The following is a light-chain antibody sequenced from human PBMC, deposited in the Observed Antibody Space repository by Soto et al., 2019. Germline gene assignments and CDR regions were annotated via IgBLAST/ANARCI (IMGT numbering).Light chain of an antibody. V-gene: IGLV2-23*01. CDR2: EGS. Sequence: QSVLTQPASVSGSPGQSITISCSGSFSNIGSYNLVSWYQQHPGKAPKAIIYEGSKRPSGVSNRFSGSKSGSTASLTISGLQPEDEAEYYCCSYADISTYVFGSGTKLTVL. CDR1: FSNIGSYNL. J-gene: IGLJ1*01. CDR3: CSYADISTYV.